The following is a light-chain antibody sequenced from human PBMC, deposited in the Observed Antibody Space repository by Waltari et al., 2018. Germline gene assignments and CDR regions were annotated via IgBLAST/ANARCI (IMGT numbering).Light chain of an antibody. CDR3: QQSYRTPLT. V-gene: IGKV1-39*01. CDR2: DTS. CDR1: QSISNF. J-gene: IGKJ4*01. Sequence: DIQLTQSPSSLSASAGDRVTIPSRASQSISNFLNWYQQKPGKAPNLLIYDTSSLQSGVPSRFSGSGSGTDFTLTISSLQPEDFATYFCQQSYRTPLTFGGGTKVEIK.